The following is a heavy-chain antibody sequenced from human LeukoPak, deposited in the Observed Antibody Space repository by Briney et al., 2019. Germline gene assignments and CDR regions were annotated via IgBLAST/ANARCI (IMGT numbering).Heavy chain of an antibody. D-gene: IGHD3-22*01. CDR3: ARGRSRLYYYDSSGNDAFDI. V-gene: IGHV1-46*01. CDR1: GYTFTSYY. CDR2: INPSGGST. Sequence: ASVKVSCKASGYTFTSYYMHWVRQAPGQGLEWMGIINPSGGSTSYAQKFQGRVTMTRDTSTSTVYMELSSLRSEDTAVYYCARGRSRLYYYDSSGNDAFDIWGQGTMVTVSS. J-gene: IGHJ3*02.